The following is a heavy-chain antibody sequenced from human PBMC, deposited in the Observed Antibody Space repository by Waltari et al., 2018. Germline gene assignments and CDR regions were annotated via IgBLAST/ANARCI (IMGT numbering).Heavy chain of an antibody. J-gene: IGHJ4*02. CDR2: INPNSGGT. CDR1: GYTFTGYY. V-gene: IGHV1-2*06. CDR3: AREVAGSYYLSHDY. Sequence: QVQLVQSGAEVKKPGASVKVSCKASGYTFTGYYMHWVRQVPGQGLEWMGRINPNSGGTNYAQKFQGRVTMTRDTSISTAYMELSRLRSDDTAVYYCAREVAGSYYLSHDYWGQGTLVTVSS. D-gene: IGHD1-26*01.